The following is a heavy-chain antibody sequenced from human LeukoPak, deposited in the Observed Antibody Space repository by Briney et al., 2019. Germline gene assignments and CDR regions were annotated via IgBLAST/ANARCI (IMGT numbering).Heavy chain of an antibody. CDR1: GFTFSTYA. V-gene: IGHV3-30-3*01. D-gene: IGHD3-10*01. J-gene: IGHJ4*02. CDR3: ARDPTVRGLIGYYFDY. CDR2: VSYDGSNK. Sequence: GGSLRLSCAASGFTFSTYAMPWVRQAPGKGLEWVAIVSYDGSNKYYADSVKGRFTISRDNSKNTLSLQMNSLRAEDTAVYYCARDPTVRGLIGYYFDYWGQGTLVTVSS.